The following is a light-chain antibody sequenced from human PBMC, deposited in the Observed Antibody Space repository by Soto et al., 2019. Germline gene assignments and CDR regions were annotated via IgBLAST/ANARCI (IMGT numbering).Light chain of an antibody. CDR1: QSVRSS. Sequence: EFVLTQSPATLSLSPGERATLSCRASQSVRSSLAWYQQKPGQAPRLLIYDASNRATGIPARFSGSGSGKDFTLTISSLEPEDFAVYYCQQRSSWLLTFGGGTKVEIK. J-gene: IGKJ4*01. CDR2: DAS. V-gene: IGKV3-11*01. CDR3: QQRSSWLLT.